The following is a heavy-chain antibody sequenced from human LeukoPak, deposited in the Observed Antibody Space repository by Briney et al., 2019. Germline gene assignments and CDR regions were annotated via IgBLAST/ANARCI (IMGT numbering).Heavy chain of an antibody. J-gene: IGHJ6*03. CDR3: ARETTVTTSKAYYYYYMDV. CDR1: GYTFTSYD. CDR2: MNPNSGNT. D-gene: IGHD4-17*01. V-gene: IGHV1-8*03. Sequence: SVKVSCKASGYTFTSYDINWVRQATGQGLEWMGWMNPNSGNTGYAQKFQGRVTITRNTSISTAYMELSSLRSEDTAVYYCARETTVTTSKAYYYYYMDVWGKGTTVTVSS.